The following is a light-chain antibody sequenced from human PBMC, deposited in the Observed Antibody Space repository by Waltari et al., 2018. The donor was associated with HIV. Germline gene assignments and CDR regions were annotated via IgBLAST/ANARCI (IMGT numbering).Light chain of an antibody. Sequence: QSPLTPSSSKPAAPGQNVVIPPSGSSSTIRATYVSWYQQVPGAAPKLLIYENNRRPSEIPNRFSGSKSGTSATLDITGLQTADEGAYFCATWDNSLDIVVFGGGTKLTVL. V-gene: IGLV1-51*01. J-gene: IGLJ2*01. CDR1: SSTIRATY. CDR2: ENN. CDR3: ATWDNSLDIVV.